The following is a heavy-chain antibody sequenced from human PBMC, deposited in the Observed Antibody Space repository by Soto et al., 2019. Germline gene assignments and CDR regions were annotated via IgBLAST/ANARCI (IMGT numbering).Heavy chain of an antibody. CDR3: ARDHRAAAGYYYSGMDV. V-gene: IGHV3-30-3*01. D-gene: IGHD6-13*01. J-gene: IGHJ6*02. CDR2: ISYDGSNK. Sequence: GGSLRLSCAASGFTFSSCAMHWVRQAPCKWLEWVAVISYDGSNKYYADSVKGRFTISRDNSKNTLYLQMNSLRADDTAVYYCARDHRAAAGYYYSGMDVWGHGTTVTVSS. CDR1: GFTFSSCA.